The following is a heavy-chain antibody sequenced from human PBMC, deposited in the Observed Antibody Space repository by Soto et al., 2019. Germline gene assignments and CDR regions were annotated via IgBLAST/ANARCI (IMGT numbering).Heavy chain of an antibody. CDR1: GFTFSSYG. Sequence: PVGSLRLSCAASGFTFSSYGMHWVRQAPGKGLEWVAVISYDGSNKYYADSVKGRFTISRDNSKNTLYLQMNSLRAEDTAVYYCAKDGGYGDCFDYWGQGTLVTVSS. D-gene: IGHD4-17*01. CDR2: ISYDGSNK. CDR3: AKDGGYGDCFDY. V-gene: IGHV3-30*18. J-gene: IGHJ4*02.